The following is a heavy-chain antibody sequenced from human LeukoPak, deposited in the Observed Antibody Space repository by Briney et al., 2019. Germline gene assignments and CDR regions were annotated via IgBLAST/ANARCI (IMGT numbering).Heavy chain of an antibody. V-gene: IGHV1-2*02. CDR3: ARESPYCTNGVCYMGVDY. CDR1: GYTFTGYY. J-gene: IGHJ4*02. D-gene: IGHD2-8*01. CDR2: INPNSGGT. Sequence: ASVKVSCKAFGYTFTGYYMHWVRQAPGQGLEWMGWINPNSGGTNYAQKFQGRVTMTRDTSISTAYMELSRLRSDDTAVYYCARESPYCTNGVCYMGVDYWGQGTLVTVSS.